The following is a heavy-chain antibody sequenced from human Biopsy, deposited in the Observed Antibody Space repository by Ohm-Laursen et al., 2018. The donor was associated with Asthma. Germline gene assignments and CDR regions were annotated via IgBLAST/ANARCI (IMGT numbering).Heavy chain of an antibody. CDR3: AKARCYYYYCDMEV. Sequence: SVKVSCTSSGGTLNNNSIKWVRLAPGQWLEWMVVISPIFSAIRYAQNCQGRVTITADVFTNTVHMELSRVRSEDTAVLYCAKARCYYYYCDMEVWGQGTTVPVS. J-gene: IGHJ6*02. CDR2: ISPIFSAI. CDR1: GGTLNNNS. D-gene: IGHD3-16*02. V-gene: IGHV1-69*13.